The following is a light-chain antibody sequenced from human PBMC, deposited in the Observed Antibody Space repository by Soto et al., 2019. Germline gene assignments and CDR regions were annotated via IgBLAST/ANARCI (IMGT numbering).Light chain of an antibody. V-gene: IGLV2-14*01. CDR2: EVT. Sequence: QSALTQPASVSGSPGQSITISCTGTTSDVGAYNYVSWYQQHPGKAPKVIIFEVTNRPLGVSDRFSGSKSGNTASLTISGLQAEDEADYYCSSYTTSSALQVFGTGTKLTVL. CDR3: SSYTTSSALQV. J-gene: IGLJ1*01. CDR1: TSDVGAYNY.